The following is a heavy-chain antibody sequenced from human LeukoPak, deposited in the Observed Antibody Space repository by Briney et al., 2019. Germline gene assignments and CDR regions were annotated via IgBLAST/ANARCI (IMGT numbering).Heavy chain of an antibody. CDR3: ARVDTTHYYFDY. CDR2: INPNSGGT. CDR1: GYTLTGYY. J-gene: IGHJ4*02. V-gene: IGHV1-2*02. Sequence: GASVKVSCKASGYTLTGYYMHWVRQAPGQGLEWMGWINPNSGGTNYAQKFQGRVTMTRDTSISTAYMELSRLRSDDTAVYYCARVDTTHYYFDYWGQGTLVTVSS. D-gene: IGHD1-1*01.